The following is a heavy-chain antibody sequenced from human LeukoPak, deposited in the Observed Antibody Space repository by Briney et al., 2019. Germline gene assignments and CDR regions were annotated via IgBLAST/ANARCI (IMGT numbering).Heavy chain of an antibody. CDR1: GYTFTSYD. V-gene: IGHV1-8*01. CDR2: MNPNSGNT. D-gene: IGHD5-12*01. J-gene: IGHJ4*02. CDR3: ARGFDKSYDKTLDY. Sequence: ASVKVSCKASGYTFTSYDINWVRQATGQVLEWMGWMNPNSGNTGYAQKFQGRVTMTRNTSISTAYMELSSLRSEDTAVYYCARGFDKSYDKTLDYWGQGTLVTVSS.